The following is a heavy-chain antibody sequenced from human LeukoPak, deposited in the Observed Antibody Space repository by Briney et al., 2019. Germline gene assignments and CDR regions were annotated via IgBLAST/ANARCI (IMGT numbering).Heavy chain of an antibody. Sequence: GGSLRLSCAASGFTFSSYGMHWVRQAPGKGLEWVAFIRYDGSNKYYADSVKGRFTISRDNSRNTLYLQMNSLRAEDTAVYYCARDMSSSWYKDFDYWGQGTLVTVSS. CDR3: ARDMSSSWYKDFDY. V-gene: IGHV3-30*02. CDR1: GFTFSSYG. CDR2: IRYDGSNK. J-gene: IGHJ4*02. D-gene: IGHD6-13*01.